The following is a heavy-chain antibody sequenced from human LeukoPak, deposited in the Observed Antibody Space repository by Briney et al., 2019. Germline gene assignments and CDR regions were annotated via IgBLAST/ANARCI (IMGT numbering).Heavy chain of an antibody. CDR1: GYTFTSYG. D-gene: IGHD6-19*01. J-gene: IGHJ4*02. Sequence: ASVKVSCKAPGYTFTSYGISWVRQAPGQGLEWMGWISAYNGNTNYAQKLQGRVTMTTDTSTSTAYMELRSLRSDDTAVYYCARAGGTIAVAGNFDYWGQGTLVTVSS. V-gene: IGHV1-18*01. CDR3: ARAGGTIAVAGNFDY. CDR2: ISAYNGNT.